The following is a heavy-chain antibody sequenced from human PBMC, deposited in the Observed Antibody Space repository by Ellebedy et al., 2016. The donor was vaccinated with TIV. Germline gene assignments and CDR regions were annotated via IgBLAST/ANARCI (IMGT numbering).Heavy chain of an antibody. V-gene: IGHV3-23*01. D-gene: IGHD5-18*01. J-gene: IGHJ6*02. Sequence: GESLKISXAASGFTFSSYAMSWVRQAPGKGLEWVSAISGSGGSTYYANSVKGRFTISRDNAKNSLYLQMNSLRAEDTALYYCALRGYSYGYGRSYGMDVWGQGTTVTVSS. CDR1: GFTFSSYA. CDR2: ISGSGGST. CDR3: ALRGYSYGYGRSYGMDV.